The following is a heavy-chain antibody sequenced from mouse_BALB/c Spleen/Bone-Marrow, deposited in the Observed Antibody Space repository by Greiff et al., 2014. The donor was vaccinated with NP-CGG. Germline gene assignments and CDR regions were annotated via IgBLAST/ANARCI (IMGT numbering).Heavy chain of an antibody. J-gene: IGHJ2*01. V-gene: IGHV1-9*01. Sequence: QVQLQQSGAELMKPGASVKISCKATGCTFSSYWIEWVKQRPGHGLEWIGEILPGSGSTIYNEKFKGKATFTADTSSNTAYMQLSSLTSEDSAVYYCAREDYYGSSYFDYWGQGTTLTVSS. CDR3: AREDYYGSSYFDY. D-gene: IGHD1-1*01. CDR1: GCTFSSYW. CDR2: ILPGSGST.